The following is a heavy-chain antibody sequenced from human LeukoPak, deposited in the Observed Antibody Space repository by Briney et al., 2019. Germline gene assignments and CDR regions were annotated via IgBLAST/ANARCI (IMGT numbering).Heavy chain of an antibody. D-gene: IGHD6-13*01. CDR1: GYTFTGYY. J-gene: IGHJ4*02. Sequence: GASVKVSCKASGYTFTGYYMHWVRQAPGQGLEWMGWINPNSGGTNYAQKFQGRVTMTRDTSISTAYMELSRLRSDDTAVYYCARDRVAAAGLLDYWGQGTLVTVPS. CDR2: INPNSGGT. CDR3: ARDRVAAAGLLDY. V-gene: IGHV1-2*02.